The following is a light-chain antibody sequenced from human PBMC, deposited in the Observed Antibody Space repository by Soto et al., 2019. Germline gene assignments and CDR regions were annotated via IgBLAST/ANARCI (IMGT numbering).Light chain of an antibody. J-gene: IGKJ1*01. CDR1: QSISSW. Sequence: DIQVTQSPSSLSPSVGDIVTITCRASQSISSWLAWYQQKPGKAPKLLIYKASTLKSGVPSRFSGSGSGTEFTLTISSLQPDDFATYYCQHYNSYSEAFGQGTKVDIK. V-gene: IGKV1-5*03. CDR3: QHYNSYSEA. CDR2: KAS.